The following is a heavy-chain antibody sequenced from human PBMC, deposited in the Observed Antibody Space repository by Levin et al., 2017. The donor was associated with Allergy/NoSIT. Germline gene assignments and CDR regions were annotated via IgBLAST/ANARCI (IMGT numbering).Heavy chain of an antibody. CDR3: ARDPSVTDPGTLYYFDY. Sequence: GGSLRLSCAASGFTFNTYAMHWVRQAPGRGLEWVAIISYDGNTKYYADSVKGRFTISRANPKNTLFLQMNSLRAEDRGVYYCARDPSVTDPGTLYYFDYWGQGTQVTVSS. V-gene: IGHV3-30*04. CDR2: ISYDGNTK. CDR1: GFTFNTYA. D-gene: IGHD2-8*01. J-gene: IGHJ4*02.